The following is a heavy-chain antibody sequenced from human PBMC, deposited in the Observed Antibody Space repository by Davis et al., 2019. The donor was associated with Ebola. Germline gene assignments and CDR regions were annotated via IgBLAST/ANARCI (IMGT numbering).Heavy chain of an antibody. CDR2: IYYSGST. Sequence: PSETLSLTCTVSGGSISSYYWSWIRQPPGKGLEWIGYIYYSGSTNYNPSLKSRVTISVDTSKNQFSLKLSSVTAADTAVYYCARGPQAGNWFDPWGQGTLVTVSS. CDR3: ARGPQAGNWFDP. CDR1: GGSISSYY. V-gene: IGHV4-59*12. J-gene: IGHJ5*02.